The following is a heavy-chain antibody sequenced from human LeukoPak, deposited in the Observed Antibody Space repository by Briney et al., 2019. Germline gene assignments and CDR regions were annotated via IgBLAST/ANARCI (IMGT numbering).Heavy chain of an antibody. CDR3: ARVGYSRSWHSGSAFDI. D-gene: IGHD6-13*01. J-gene: IGHJ3*02. Sequence: GGSLTLSCAASGFTFSSYEMNWVRQAPGKGLEGVSYISNSDSTIYYADSVKGRFTISRDNAQNSLYLQMNSLRAEDTAVYYCARVGYSRSWHSGSAFDIWGQGTMVTVSS. V-gene: IGHV3-48*03. CDR1: GFTFSSYE. CDR2: ISNSDSTI.